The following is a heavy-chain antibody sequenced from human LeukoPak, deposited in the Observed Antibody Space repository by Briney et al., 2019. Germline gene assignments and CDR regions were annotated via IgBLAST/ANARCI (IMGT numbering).Heavy chain of an antibody. J-gene: IGHJ4*02. V-gene: IGHV3-7*01. D-gene: IGHD3-10*01. CDR3: ARRFGSGSFENSEFDY. CDR1: GFTFSTYG. CDR2: IKQDGSEK. Sequence: PGGSLRLSLAPSGFTFSTYGMPWSRRPPGRGRKWAPTIKQDGSEKYYVDSVKGRFTISRDNAKNSLFLQMNSLRAEDTAVYYCARRFGSGSFENSEFDYWGQGTPVTVSS.